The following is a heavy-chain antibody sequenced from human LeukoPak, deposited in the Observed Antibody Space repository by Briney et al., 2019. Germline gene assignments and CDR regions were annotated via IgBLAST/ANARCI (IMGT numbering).Heavy chain of an antibody. CDR3: AREGVDWNHSVYYFDY. CDR2: INPNSGGT. Sequence: ASVKVSCKASGYTFTGYYMHWVRQAPGQGLEWMGWINPNSGGTNYAQKFQGRVTMTRGTSISTAYMELSRLRSDDTAVYYCAREGVDWNHSVYYFDYWGQGTLVTVSS. J-gene: IGHJ4*02. D-gene: IGHD1-1*01. CDR1: GYTFTGYY. V-gene: IGHV1-2*02.